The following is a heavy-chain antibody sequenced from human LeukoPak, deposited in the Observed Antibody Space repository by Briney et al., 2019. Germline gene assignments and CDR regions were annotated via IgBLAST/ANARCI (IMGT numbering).Heavy chain of an antibody. CDR2: MNPNSGNT. V-gene: IGHV1-8*01. CDR3: ARSRWEPKEVLDY. J-gene: IGHJ4*02. D-gene: IGHD4-23*01. Sequence: ASVKVSCKASGYTFTSYDINWVRQATVQGLEWMGWMNPNSGNTGYAQKFQGRVTMTRNTSISTAYMELSSLRSEDTAVYYCARSRWEPKEVLDYWGQGTLVTVSS. CDR1: GYTFTSYD.